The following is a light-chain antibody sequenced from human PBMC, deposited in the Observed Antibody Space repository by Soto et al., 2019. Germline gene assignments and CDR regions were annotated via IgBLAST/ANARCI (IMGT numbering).Light chain of an antibody. CDR2: GNS. Sequence: QSVLTQPPSVSGAPGQRVTISCTGSSSNIGAGYDVHWYQQLPGTAPKLLIYGNSNRPSGVPDRFSGSKSGTSASLAITGLKAGDEADYCCQSYDSSLSGYVFGTGTQLTVL. J-gene: IGLJ1*01. CDR3: QSYDSSLSGYV. V-gene: IGLV1-40*01. CDR1: SSNIGAGYD.